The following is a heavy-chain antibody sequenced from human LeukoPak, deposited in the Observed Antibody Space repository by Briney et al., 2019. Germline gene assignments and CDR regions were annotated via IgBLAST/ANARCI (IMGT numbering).Heavy chain of an antibody. D-gene: IGHD3-9*01. Sequence: GGSLRLSCAASGFTFARYGMTWVRQAPGKGPEWVSVSALTHGGYTTYYADSVKGRFTVSRDNSKNTLYLQMNSLRAEDTAVYYCAKCILTGYYKGYMDVWGKGTTVTISS. J-gene: IGHJ6*03. CDR1: GFTFARYG. CDR2: LTHGGYTT. CDR3: AKCILTGYYKGYMDV. V-gene: IGHV3-23*01.